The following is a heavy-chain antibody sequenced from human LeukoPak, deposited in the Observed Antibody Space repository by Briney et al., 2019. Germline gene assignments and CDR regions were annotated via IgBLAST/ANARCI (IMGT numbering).Heavy chain of an antibody. CDR3: ARFRSDAFDI. CDR2: IYSDGSS. Sequence: GGSLRLSCAASGFTFSSYWMHWVRQAPGKGLVWVSRIYSDGSSYTADSVKGRFTISRDNSKNTLYLQMNSLRAEDTAVYYCARFRSDAFDIWGQGTMVTVSS. V-gene: IGHV3-74*03. J-gene: IGHJ3*02. D-gene: IGHD3-10*01. CDR1: GFTFSSYW.